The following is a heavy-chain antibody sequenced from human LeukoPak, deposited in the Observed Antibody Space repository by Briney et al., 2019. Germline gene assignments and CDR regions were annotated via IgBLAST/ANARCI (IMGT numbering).Heavy chain of an antibody. J-gene: IGHJ4*02. CDR3: AKALGYCSSTSCHAFDY. V-gene: IGHV3-30*18. CDR1: GFTFSSYG. Sequence: GGSLRLSCAASGFTFSSYGMHWVRQAPGKGLEWVAVISYDGSNKYYADSVKGRFTISRDNSKNTLYLQMNSLRAEDTAVYYCAKALGYCSSTSCHAFDYWGQGTLVTVSS. D-gene: IGHD2-2*01. CDR2: ISYDGSNK.